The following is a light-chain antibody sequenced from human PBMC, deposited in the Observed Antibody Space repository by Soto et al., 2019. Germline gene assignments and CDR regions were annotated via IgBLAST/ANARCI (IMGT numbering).Light chain of an antibody. CDR3: QQSHSTPPYT. CDR2: AAY. J-gene: IGKJ2*01. V-gene: IGKV1-39*01. CDR1: QYINNY. Sequence: DILMTQSPSSLSTSVGDRVTISCRASQYINNYLNWYQQKPGKAPKLLIFAAYNLQSGVPSRFSGSGSGTDVSPTISSLQHEEFATYYYQQSHSTPPYTFGQGTKLDMK.